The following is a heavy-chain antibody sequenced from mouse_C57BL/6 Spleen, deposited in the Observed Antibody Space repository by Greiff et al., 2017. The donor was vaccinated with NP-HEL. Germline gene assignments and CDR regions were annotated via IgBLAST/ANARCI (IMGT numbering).Heavy chain of an antibody. V-gene: IGHV5-17*01. CDR2: ISSGSSTI. Sequence: EVMLVESGGGLVKPGGSLKLSCAASGFTFSDYGMHWVRQAPEKGLEWVAYISSGSSTIYYADTVKGRFTISRDNAKNTLFLQMTSLRSEDTAMYYCARQGTTVVATDFDYWGQGTTLTVSS. CDR3: ARQGTTVVATDFDY. J-gene: IGHJ2*01. CDR1: GFTFSDYG. D-gene: IGHD1-1*01.